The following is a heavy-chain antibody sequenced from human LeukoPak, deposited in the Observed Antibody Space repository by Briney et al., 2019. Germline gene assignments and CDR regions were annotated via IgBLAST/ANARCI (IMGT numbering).Heavy chain of an antibody. CDR2: IYYSGST. CDR1: GGSISSYY. CDR3: ARGLLDGYTHPAAFDI. V-gene: IGHV4-59*01. D-gene: IGHD5-24*01. Sequence: PSETLSLTCTVFGGSISSYYWSWIRQPPGKGLEWIGYIYYSGSTNYNPSLKSRVTISVDTSKNQFSLKLSPVTAADTAVYYCARGLLDGYTHPAAFDIWGQGTMVTVSS. J-gene: IGHJ3*02.